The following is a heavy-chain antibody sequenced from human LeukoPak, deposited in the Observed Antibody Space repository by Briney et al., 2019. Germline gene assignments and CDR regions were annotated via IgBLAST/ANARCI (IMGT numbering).Heavy chain of an antibody. V-gene: IGHV4-59*01. D-gene: IGHD6-19*01. Sequence: PSGTLSLTCTVSGGSISSYYWSWIRQPSGKGLEWIAYIYYTGSTTYNPSLKSRVTISVDTSKNQFSLNLSSLTAADTAVYYCATIAVAGDWFDPWGQGTLATVSS. J-gene: IGHJ5*02. CDR3: ATIAVAGDWFDP. CDR1: GGSISSYY. CDR2: IYYTGST.